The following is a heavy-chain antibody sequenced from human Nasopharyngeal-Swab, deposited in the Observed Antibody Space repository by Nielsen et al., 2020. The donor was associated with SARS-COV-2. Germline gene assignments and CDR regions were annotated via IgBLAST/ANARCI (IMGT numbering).Heavy chain of an antibody. D-gene: IGHD2-15*01. J-gene: IGHJ4*02. Sequence: SLKISCAASGFTFENYAMHWVRQPPGKGLEWVSGITWNSGNKGYAESVQGRFTISRDNARNSLYLQMNSLRAEDTAVYYCARRAGYCSGGSDCYYFDPWGQGTLVTVSP. V-gene: IGHV3-9*01. CDR1: GFTFENYA. CDR3: ARRAGYCSGGSDCYYFDP. CDR2: ITWNSGNK.